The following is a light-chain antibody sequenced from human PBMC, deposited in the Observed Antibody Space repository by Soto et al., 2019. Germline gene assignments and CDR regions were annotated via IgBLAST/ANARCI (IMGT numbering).Light chain of an antibody. CDR3: CSYAGYSSFV. V-gene: IGLV2-23*03. Sequence: QSALTQPASVSGSPGQSVTISCTGASSDLGGYNLVSWYQQSPGKAPKLIMSEGNKRPSGVSHRFSAYKSGNSASLTISGLQPEDEADYSCCSYAGYSSFVFGTGTKVTVL. CDR1: SSDLGGYNL. J-gene: IGLJ1*01. CDR2: EGN.